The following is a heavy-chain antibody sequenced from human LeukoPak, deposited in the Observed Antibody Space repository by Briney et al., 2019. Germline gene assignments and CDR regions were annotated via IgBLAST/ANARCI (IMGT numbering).Heavy chain of an antibody. CDR2: IYYSGST. V-gene: IGHV4-59*08. D-gene: IGHD5-12*01. CDR3: ARHGGAGSGYDFPYYYYGMDV. Sequence: YPSETLSLTCTVSGGSISSYYWSWIRQPPGKGLEWIGYIYYSGSTNYNPSLKSRVTISVDTSKNQFSLKLSSVTAADTAVYYRARHGGAGSGYDFPYYYYGMDVWGQGTTVTVSS. J-gene: IGHJ6*02. CDR1: GGSISSYY.